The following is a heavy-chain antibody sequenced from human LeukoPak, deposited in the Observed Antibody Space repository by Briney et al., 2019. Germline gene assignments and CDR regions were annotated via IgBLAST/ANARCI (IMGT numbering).Heavy chain of an antibody. CDR2: IYYSGST. Sequence: SETLSLTCTVSGGSISSGGYYWGWIRQPPGKGLEWIGTIYYSGSTYYNPALNSRVTISVDTSKNLFSLKMTSVTAADTAVYYCARREGIIASADYFDYWGQGTLVTVSS. CDR1: GGSISSGGYY. D-gene: IGHD6-13*01. CDR3: ARREGIIASADYFDY. J-gene: IGHJ4*02. V-gene: IGHV4-39*01.